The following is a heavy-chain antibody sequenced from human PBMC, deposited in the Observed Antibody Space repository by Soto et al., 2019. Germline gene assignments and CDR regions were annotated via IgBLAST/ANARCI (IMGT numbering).Heavy chain of an antibody. CDR3: AAQIYYYYDSSGLLWYFDL. Sequence: QVQLQESGPGLVKPSQTLSLTCTVSGGSISSGGYYWSWIRQHPGKGLEWLGYIYYSGSTYYNPSLKSRVTISVATSKNHFSLKLSSVTAADTAVYYCAAQIYYYYDSSGLLWYFDLWGRGTLVTVSS. J-gene: IGHJ2*01. D-gene: IGHD3-22*01. CDR1: GGSISSGGYY. V-gene: IGHV4-31*03. CDR2: IYYSGST.